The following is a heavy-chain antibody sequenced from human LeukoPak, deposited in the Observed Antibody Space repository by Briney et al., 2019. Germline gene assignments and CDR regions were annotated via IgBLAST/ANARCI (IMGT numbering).Heavy chain of an antibody. CDR1: GFTFTKCA. CDR2: ITATGDTT. V-gene: IGHV3-23*01. Sequence: GGSLRLSCVASGFTFTKCAMSWIRQAPGKGLEWVAIITATGDTTYYADSVKGRFTISRDNSRNTVYMQMDSLRAEDTAIYYCAGDRNSDWYSPLDYWGQGAQVTVSP. CDR3: AGDRNSDWYSPLDY. D-gene: IGHD6-19*01. J-gene: IGHJ4*02.